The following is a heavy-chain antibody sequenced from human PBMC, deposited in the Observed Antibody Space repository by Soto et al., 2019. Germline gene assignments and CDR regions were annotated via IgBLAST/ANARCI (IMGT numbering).Heavy chain of an antibody. J-gene: IGHJ6*02. CDR3: ARRGYSGYDYYYYGMDV. CDR2: ISAYNGNT. CDR1: GYTFTSYG. Sequence: ASVKVSCKASGYTFTSYGISWVRQAPGQGLEWMGWISAYNGNTNYAQKLQGRVTMTTDTSTSTAYMELRSLRSDDTAVYYCARRGYSGYDYYYYGMDVWGQGTTVTVSS. D-gene: IGHD5-12*01. V-gene: IGHV1-18*01.